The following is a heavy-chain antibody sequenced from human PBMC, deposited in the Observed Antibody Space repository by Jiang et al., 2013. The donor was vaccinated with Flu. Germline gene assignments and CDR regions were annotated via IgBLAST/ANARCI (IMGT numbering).Heavy chain of an antibody. CDR2: IIPLLGIA. D-gene: IGHD2-2*01. CDR3: ARGGNYCTSTSCYGGLPGYYYYGMDV. J-gene: IGHJ6*02. Sequence: QLVESGAEVKEPGSSVKVSCKASGGTFSSYAISWVRQAPGQGLQWMGGIIPLLGIANYAQKFQGRVTITADKSTSTAYMELTSLRSEETAVYYCARGGNYCTSTSCYGGLPGYYYYGMDVWGQGTTVT. V-gene: IGHV1-69*09. CDR1: GGTFSSYA.